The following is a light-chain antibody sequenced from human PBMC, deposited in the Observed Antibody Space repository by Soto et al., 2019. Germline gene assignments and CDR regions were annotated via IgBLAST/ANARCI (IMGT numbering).Light chain of an antibody. CDR3: HQYNNWPPWT. Sequence: EIVMTQSPGTLSVSPGERATLYCRASRGISSNLAWYQQKPGQAPRLLIYGASTRATGIPARFSGSGSGTEFTLTISSLQSEDFAVYYCHQYNNWPPWTFGQGTKVDI. V-gene: IGKV3-15*01. CDR1: RGISSN. CDR2: GAS. J-gene: IGKJ1*01.